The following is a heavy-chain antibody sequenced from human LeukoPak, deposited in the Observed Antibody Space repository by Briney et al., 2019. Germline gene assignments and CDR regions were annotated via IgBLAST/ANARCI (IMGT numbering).Heavy chain of an antibody. CDR3: AKGPKGYCSGGSCLPLDY. J-gene: IGHJ4*02. CDR1: GFTFSSYA. D-gene: IGHD2-15*01. Sequence: GGSLRLSCAASGFTFSSYAMSWVRQAPGRGLEWVSAISGSGGSTYYADSVKGRFTISRDNSKNTLYLQMNSLRADDTAVYYCAKGPKGYCSGGSCLPLDYWGQGTLVTVSS. V-gene: IGHV3-23*01. CDR2: ISGSGGST.